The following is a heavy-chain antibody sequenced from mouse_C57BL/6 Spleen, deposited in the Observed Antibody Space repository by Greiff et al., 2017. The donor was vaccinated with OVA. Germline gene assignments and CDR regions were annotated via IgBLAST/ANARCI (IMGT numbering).Heavy chain of an antibody. CDR1: GYTFTDYE. CDR2: IDPETGGT. Sequence: QVQLQQSGAELVRPGASVTLSCTASGYTFTDYEMHWVKQTPVHGLEWIGAIDPETGGTAYIQKFKGKAILTADKSSSTAYMELRSLTSEDSAVYCCTRSGGSSYPFDDWGKGTTLTVSS. V-gene: IGHV1-15*01. J-gene: IGHJ2*01. CDR3: TRSGGSSYPFDD. D-gene: IGHD1-1*01.